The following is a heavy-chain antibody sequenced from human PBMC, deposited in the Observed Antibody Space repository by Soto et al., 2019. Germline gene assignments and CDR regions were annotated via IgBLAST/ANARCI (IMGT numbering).Heavy chain of an antibody. Sequence: QVQLVQSGAEVKKPGSSVRVSGKTSGDAFSKYTVNWVRQAPRQGLAWMGGFIPRVGTTNFAPTLQGRVTITADQSMNTVYMELRSLRSEDRALYYYARGLVLYNSGRSQLDPWAQETLVTVSP. V-gene: IGHV1-69*01. CDR3: ARGLVLYNSGRSQLDP. D-gene: IGHD2-8*01. CDR2: FIPRVGTT. CDR1: GDAFSKYT. J-gene: IGHJ5*02.